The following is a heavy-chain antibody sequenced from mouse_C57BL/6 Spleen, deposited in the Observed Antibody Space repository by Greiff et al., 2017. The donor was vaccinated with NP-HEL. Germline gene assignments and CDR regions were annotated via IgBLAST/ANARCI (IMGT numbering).Heavy chain of an antibody. CDR2: IDPSDSYT. CDR1: GYTFTSYW. J-gene: IGHJ2*01. V-gene: IGHV1-69*01. Sequence: QVQLQQPGAELVMPGASVKLSCKASGYTFTSYWMHWVKQRPGQGLEWIGEIDPSDSYTNYNQKFKGKSTLTVDKSSSTAYMQLSSLTSEDSAVYYCARGGLRPDYWGQGTTLTVSS. D-gene: IGHD2-4*01. CDR3: ARGGLRPDY.